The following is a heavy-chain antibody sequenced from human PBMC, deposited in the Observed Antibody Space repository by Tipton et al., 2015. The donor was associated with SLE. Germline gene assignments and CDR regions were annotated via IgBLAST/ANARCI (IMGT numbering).Heavy chain of an antibody. V-gene: IGHV3-23*01. CDR3: AKGVRQIFACSGGTCPYFDS. Sequence: GSLRLSCAASGFTFSSYWMHWVRQAPGKGLEWVSSISRGGGTTFYADSVKGRFIISRDNSKNIVYLQMNSLRAEDTAVYYCAKGVRQIFACSGGTCPYFDSWGQGTLVTVSS. J-gene: IGHJ4*02. D-gene: IGHD2-15*01. CDR1: GFTFSSYW. CDR2: ISRGGGTT.